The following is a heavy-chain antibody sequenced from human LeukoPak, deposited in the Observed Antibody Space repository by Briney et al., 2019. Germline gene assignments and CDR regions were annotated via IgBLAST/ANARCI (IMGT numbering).Heavy chain of an antibody. CDR3: ARSTYFGDY. D-gene: IGHD2/OR15-2a*01. Sequence: GVSLRLSCAASGFTFSSNAMSWVRQAPGKGLEWVAVIWFDGSNKYYADSVKGRFTISRDNSKNMLYLQMNSLRAEDTAVFYCARSTYFGDYWGQGILVTVSS. J-gene: IGHJ4*02. CDR2: IWFDGSNK. V-gene: IGHV3-33*08. CDR1: GFTFSSNA.